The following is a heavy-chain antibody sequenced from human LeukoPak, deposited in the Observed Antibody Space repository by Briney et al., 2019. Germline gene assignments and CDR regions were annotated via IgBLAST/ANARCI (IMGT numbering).Heavy chain of an antibody. Sequence: GGSLRLSCAASGFTFINYAMSWVRQAPGKGLEWVSVISGSGGSTYYADSVKGRSTISRDNSKNTLYLQMNSLRAEDTAVYYCAKQSGYSAYARTDSWGQGTLLTVSS. D-gene: IGHD5-12*01. V-gene: IGHV3-23*01. J-gene: IGHJ4*02. CDR3: AKQSGYSAYARTDS. CDR2: ISGSGGST. CDR1: GFTFINYA.